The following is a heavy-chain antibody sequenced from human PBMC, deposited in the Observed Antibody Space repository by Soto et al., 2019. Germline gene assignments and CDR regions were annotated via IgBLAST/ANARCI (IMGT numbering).Heavy chain of an antibody. V-gene: IGHV1-18*01. D-gene: IGHD3-10*01. J-gene: IGHJ4*02. CDR1: GYTFTSYG. Sequence: QVQLVQSGAEVKKPGASVKVSCKASGYTFTSYGISWVRQAPGQGLEWMGWISAYNGNTNYAQKYQGRVTVTTDTSASKAYMELRSLRSDDTAVYYGARVIGSGSYYKGIDYWGQGTLVTVSS. CDR3: ARVIGSGSYYKGIDY. CDR2: ISAYNGNT.